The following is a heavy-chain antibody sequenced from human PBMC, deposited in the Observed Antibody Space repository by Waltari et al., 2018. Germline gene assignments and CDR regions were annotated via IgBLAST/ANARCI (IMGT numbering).Heavy chain of an antibody. J-gene: IGHJ4*02. CDR2: FEPEDGET. CDR1: GYTLTDLS. V-gene: IGHV1-24*01. D-gene: IGHD6-13*01. Sequence: QVQLVQSGAEVKKPGASVKVSCTVSGYTLTDLSMPWVRQAPGKGLEWMGGFEPEDGETSYAQKCQGRDTMNEETSTDTAYMELSRMRSEDTAVYYGAKGSAAGNVDYWGQGTLVTVSS. CDR3: AKGSAAGNVDY.